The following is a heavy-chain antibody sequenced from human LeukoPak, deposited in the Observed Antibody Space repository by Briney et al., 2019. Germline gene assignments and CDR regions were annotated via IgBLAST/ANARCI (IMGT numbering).Heavy chain of an antibody. CDR3: AKDVYYDFWSGYYKGLDY. V-gene: IGHV3-23*01. D-gene: IGHD3-3*01. CDR2: ISGSGGST. Sequence: GGSLRLSCAASGFTFSSYAMSWVRQAPGKGLEWVSAISGSGGSTYYADSVKGRFTISRDNSKNTLYLQMNSLRAEDTAVYYCAKDVYYDFWSGYYKGLDYWGQGTLVTASS. CDR1: GFTFSSYA. J-gene: IGHJ4*02.